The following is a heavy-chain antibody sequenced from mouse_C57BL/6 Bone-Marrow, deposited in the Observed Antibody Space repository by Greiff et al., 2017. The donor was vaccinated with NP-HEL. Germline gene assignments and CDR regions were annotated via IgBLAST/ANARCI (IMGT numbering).Heavy chain of an antibody. Sequence: VHLVESGPELVKPGASVKLSCKASGYTFTSYDINWVKQRPGQGLEWIGWIYPRDGSTKYNEKFKGKATLTVDTSSSTAYMELHSLTSEDSAVYFCAENWDEDFDYWGQGTTLTVSS. CDR1: GYTFTSYD. CDR2: IYPRDGST. J-gene: IGHJ2*01. D-gene: IGHD4-1*01. CDR3: AENWDEDFDY. V-gene: IGHV1-85*01.